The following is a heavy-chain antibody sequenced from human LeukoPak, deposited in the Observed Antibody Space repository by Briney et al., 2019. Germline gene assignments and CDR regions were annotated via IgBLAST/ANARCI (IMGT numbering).Heavy chain of an antibody. J-gene: IGHJ4*02. Sequence: GGSLRLSCAVPGFTFGRFAMNWVRQAPGKGLEWVSIISNSGTITSYAASVKGRFTISRDNSKNTVYLQMNSLRAEDTALYYCTTESFHYWGQGSLVAVSS. CDR3: TTESFHY. CDR1: GFTFGRFA. V-gene: IGHV3-23*01. D-gene: IGHD3-10*01. CDR2: ISNSGTIT.